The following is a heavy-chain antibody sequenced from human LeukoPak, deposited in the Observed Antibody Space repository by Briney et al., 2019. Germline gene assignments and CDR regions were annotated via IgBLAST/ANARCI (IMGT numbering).Heavy chain of an antibody. Sequence: SETLSLTCTVSGGSVGSYYWSWIRQPAGKGLEWIGRMFISGSTYYNPSLKNRVAMSVDTSKNQFSLKLSSVTAADTAVYYCAKEASMHGSDYRWYFDLWGRGTLVTVSS. V-gene: IGHV4-4*07. CDR1: GGSVGSYY. D-gene: IGHD1-26*01. CDR2: MFISGST. J-gene: IGHJ2*01. CDR3: AKEASMHGSDYRWYFDL.